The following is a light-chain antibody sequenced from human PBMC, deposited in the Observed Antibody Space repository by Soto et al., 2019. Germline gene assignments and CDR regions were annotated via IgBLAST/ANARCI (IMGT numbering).Light chain of an antibody. CDR3: SSYADSRGV. CDR1: SADIGAYKY. CDR2: DVT. V-gene: IGLV2-8*01. Sequence: QSALTQPPSASGSPGQSVTISCTGTSADIGAYKYVSWYQQYPGKAPKLVIYDVTKRPSWVPDRFSGSKSGNTASLTVSGLQPEDEADYYCSSYADSRGVFGTGTKLTVL. J-gene: IGLJ1*01.